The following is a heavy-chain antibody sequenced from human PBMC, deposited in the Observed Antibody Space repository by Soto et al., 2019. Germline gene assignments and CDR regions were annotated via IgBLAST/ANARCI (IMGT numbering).Heavy chain of an antibody. D-gene: IGHD6-13*01. J-gene: IGHJ4*02. V-gene: IGHV1-18*01. CDR3: GRDRSRFAAAGPSDD. CDR2: MSPNNGNT. Sequence: ASVKVSCKASGYTFTSYDINWVRQATGQRLEWMGWMSPNNGNTNYAQKFQGRVTMTTNTSTSTAYMELRSLRSDDTAVYYCGRDRSRFAAAGPSDDWGQGTLVTVSS. CDR1: GYTFTSYD.